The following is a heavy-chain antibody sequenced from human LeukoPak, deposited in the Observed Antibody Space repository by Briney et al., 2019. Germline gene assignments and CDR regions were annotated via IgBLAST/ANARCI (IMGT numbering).Heavy chain of an antibody. J-gene: IGHJ4*02. D-gene: IGHD2-2*02. V-gene: IGHV3-64*01. CDR2: ISSNRGST. CDR1: GFTFSSYA. CDR3: ARGGCSSTSCYNFDY. Sequence: GGSLRLSCAASGFTFSSYAMHWVRQAPGKGLEYVSAISSNRGSTYYANSVKGRFTISRDNSKNTLYLQMGSLRAEDMAVYYCARGGCSSTSCYNFDYWGQGTLVTVSS.